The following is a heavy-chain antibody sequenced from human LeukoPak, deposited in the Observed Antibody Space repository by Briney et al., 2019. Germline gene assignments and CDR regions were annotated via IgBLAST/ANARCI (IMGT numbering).Heavy chain of an antibody. CDR2: IVPDSGGA. J-gene: IGHJ4*02. V-gene: IGHV1-2*02. CDR1: GYTFTNYY. CDR3: STEDEYCSGANCGKY. Sequence: ASVKVSCKTSGYTFTNYYVHWVRQAPGQGLEWMGYIVPDSGGADYDHQGRVTMTRDKSISTVYMELSSLRSDDTAVYYCSTEDEYCSGANCGKYWGQGTLVTVSS. D-gene: IGHD2-15*01.